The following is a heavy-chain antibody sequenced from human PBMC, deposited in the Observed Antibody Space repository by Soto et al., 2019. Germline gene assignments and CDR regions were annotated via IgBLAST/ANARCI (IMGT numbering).Heavy chain of an antibody. Sequence: QITLKESGPTLVKPTQTLTLTCTFSGFSVSTSGVGVAWIRQSPGKALEWLALIYWDNDKRYSTILQSRVTITQDTSKNQVFLTMTNMDPLDTATYYCAHKGGRGAGMDVWGQGTTVTVSS. CDR2: IYWDNDK. CDR1: GFSVSTSGVG. V-gene: IGHV2-5*02. J-gene: IGHJ6*02. CDR3: AHKGGRGAGMDV. D-gene: IGHD2-15*01.